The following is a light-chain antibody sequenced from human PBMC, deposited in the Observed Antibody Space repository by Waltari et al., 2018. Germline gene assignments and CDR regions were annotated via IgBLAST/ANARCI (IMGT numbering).Light chain of an antibody. CDR2: EVI. J-gene: IGLJ1*01. CDR3: CSYAGRGTYV. Sequence: QSALTQPASVSGTPGQPITISCTGTTSAVGNYDLVSWYQHHPGKAPKPLICEVIKRPSGVSSRFSGSKSGSTASLIISGLQPDDEADYYCCSYAGRGTYVFGSGTKVTVL. CDR1: TSAVGNYDL. V-gene: IGLV2-23*02.